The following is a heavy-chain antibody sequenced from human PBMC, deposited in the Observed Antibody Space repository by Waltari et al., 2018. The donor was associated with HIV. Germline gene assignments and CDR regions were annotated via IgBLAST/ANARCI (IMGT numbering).Heavy chain of an antibody. Sequence: EVQLVGSGGGLVQPGGSLRLSCAASGFTFSSYEMNWVRQAPGKGLKWVSYISCSGITVYYADSVKGRFTISRDNAKNSLYLQMNSVRAVYTAVYYCASGIVVAGYDYWCQGTLVTVSS. CDR2: ISCSGITV. V-gene: IGHV3-48*03. CDR3: ASGIVVAGYDY. D-gene: IGHD6-19*01. J-gene: IGHJ4*02. CDR1: GFTFSSYE.